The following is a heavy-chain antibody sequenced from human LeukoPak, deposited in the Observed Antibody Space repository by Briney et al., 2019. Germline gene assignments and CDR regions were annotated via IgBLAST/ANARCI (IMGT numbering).Heavy chain of an antibody. CDR3: ARGVWVAAAGNWFDP. V-gene: IGHV5-10-1*01. Sequence: GESLRISCKGSGYSFTSYRISWVRQMPGKGLEWIGRIDPSDSYTNYSPSFQGHVTISADKSISTAYLQWSSLKASDTAMYYCARGVWVAAAGNWFDPWGQGTLVTVSS. CDR2: IDPSDSYT. CDR1: GYSFTSYR. J-gene: IGHJ5*02. D-gene: IGHD6-13*01.